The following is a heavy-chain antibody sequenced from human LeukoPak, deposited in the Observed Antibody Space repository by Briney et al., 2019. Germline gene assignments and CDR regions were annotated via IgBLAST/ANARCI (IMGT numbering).Heavy chain of an antibody. D-gene: IGHD2-2*02. Sequence: PSETLSLTCTVSGDSISSYYWSWIRQPPGKGLEWIGYIYTSGGTNYIPSLKGRVTMSVDTSKNQFSLKLSSVTAADTAVYYCARERRPHCSSTSCYTGHDWFDPWGQGTLVTVSS. V-gene: IGHV4-4*09. CDR1: GDSISSYY. J-gene: IGHJ5*02. CDR2: IYTSGGT. CDR3: ARERRPHCSSTSCYTGHDWFDP.